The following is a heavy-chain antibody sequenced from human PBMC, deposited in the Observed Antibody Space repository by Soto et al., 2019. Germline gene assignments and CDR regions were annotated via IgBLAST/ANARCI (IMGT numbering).Heavy chain of an antibody. CDR1: GGTFSSYA. J-gene: IGHJ3*02. CDR3: AREGTVAYAFDI. CDR2: IIPIFGTA. D-gene: IGHD6-19*01. Sequence: ASVKVSCKASGGTFSSYAISWVRQAPGQGLEWMGGIIPIFGTANYAQKFQGRVTITADESTSTAYMELSSLRSEGTAVYYCAREGTVAYAFDIWGQGTMVTVSS. V-gene: IGHV1-69*13.